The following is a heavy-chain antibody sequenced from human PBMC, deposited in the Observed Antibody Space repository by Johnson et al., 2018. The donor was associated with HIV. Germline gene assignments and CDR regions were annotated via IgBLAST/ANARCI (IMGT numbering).Heavy chain of an antibody. J-gene: IGHJ3*02. Sequence: EQLVESGGALVQPGGSLRLSCEVSGFTISTFWMHWVRQVPGKGLMWVSRISGDGSSSSYADSVKGRFTISRDNAKNTLYLQLNSLRVEDTAIYYCARAQLLADDAFNNWGQGKMVTVSS. CDR3: ARAQLLADDAFNN. CDR1: GFTISTFW. D-gene: IGHD6-6*01. V-gene: IGHV3-74*02. CDR2: ISGDGSSS.